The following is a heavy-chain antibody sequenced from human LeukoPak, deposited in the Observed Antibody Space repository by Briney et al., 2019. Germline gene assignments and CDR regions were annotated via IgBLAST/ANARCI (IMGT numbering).Heavy chain of an antibody. CDR2: ISGSGGST. Sequence: GRSLRLSCAPSGFTFSSYAMSWVRQAPGRWLEWVSAISGSGGSTYYADSVKGRFTISRDNSKNTLYLQMNSLRAEDTAVYYCAKPHFWSGYSWLCWFDPWGQGTLVTVSS. CDR3: AKPHFWSGYSWLCWFDP. CDR1: GFTFSSYA. V-gene: IGHV3-23*01. D-gene: IGHD3-3*02. J-gene: IGHJ5*02.